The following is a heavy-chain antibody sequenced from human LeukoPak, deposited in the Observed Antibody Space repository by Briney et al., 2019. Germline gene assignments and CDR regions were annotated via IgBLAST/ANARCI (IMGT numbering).Heavy chain of an antibody. D-gene: IGHD3-9*01. CDR1: GFTFSSYA. J-gene: IGHJ6*04. Sequence: GGSLRLSCAASGFTFSSYAMSWVRQAPGKGLEWVSAISGSGGSTYYADSVKGRFTISRDNSKNTLYLQMNSLRAEDTAVYYCAWLAPGDYYDILTKPYYYYGMDVWGKGTTVTVSS. CDR3: AWLAPGDYYDILTKPYYYYGMDV. V-gene: IGHV3-23*01. CDR2: ISGSGGST.